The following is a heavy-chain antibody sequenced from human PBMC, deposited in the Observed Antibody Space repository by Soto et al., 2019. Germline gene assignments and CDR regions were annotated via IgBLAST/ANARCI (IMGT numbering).Heavy chain of an antibody. CDR2: IIPIFGTA. Sequence: AASVKVSCKASGGTFSSYAISWVRQAPGQGLEWMGGIIPIFGTANYAQKFQGGVTITADKSTSTAYMELSSLRSEDTAVYYCARESTTVVKLSYYYYYGMDVWGQGTTVTVSS. V-gene: IGHV1-69*06. D-gene: IGHD4-17*01. J-gene: IGHJ6*02. CDR3: ARESTTVVKLSYYYYYGMDV. CDR1: GGTFSSYA.